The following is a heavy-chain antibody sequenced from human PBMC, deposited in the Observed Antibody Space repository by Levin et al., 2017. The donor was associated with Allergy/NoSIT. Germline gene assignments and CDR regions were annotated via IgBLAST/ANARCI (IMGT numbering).Heavy chain of an antibody. CDR1: GFTFSNYS. CDR2: ISSRSSNI. CDR3: ARDSTAVSSDY. V-gene: IGHV3-21*01. D-gene: IGHD4-11*01. J-gene: IGHJ4*02. Sequence: PEASVKVSCAASGFTFSNYSMNWVRQAPGKGLEWVSSISSRSSNIYYADSVKGRFTISRDNAKNSLYLQMNSLRAEDTAVYYCARDSTAVSSDYWGQGTLVTVSS.